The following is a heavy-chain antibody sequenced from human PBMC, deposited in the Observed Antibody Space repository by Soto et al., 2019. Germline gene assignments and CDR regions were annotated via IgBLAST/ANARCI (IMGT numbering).Heavy chain of an antibody. V-gene: IGHV1-46*01. Sequence: QVQLVQSGAEVKKPGASVKVSCKASGYTFINYYIHWVRQAPGQGLEWLAIINPMSGSTNYAKKSQGRVTLTMDTSTSAVYMELRSLRFEDTAVYYCARDLAAGDYWGQGTLVTVSS. CDR1: GYTFINYY. J-gene: IGHJ4*02. CDR3: ARDLAAGDY. CDR2: INPMSGST. D-gene: IGHD6-13*01.